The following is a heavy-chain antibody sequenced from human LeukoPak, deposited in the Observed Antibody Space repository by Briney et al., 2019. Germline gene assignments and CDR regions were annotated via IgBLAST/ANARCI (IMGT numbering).Heavy chain of an antibody. CDR2: ISYDGSNK. V-gene: IGHV3-30-3*01. CDR1: GFTFSSYA. J-gene: IGHJ4*02. CDR3: ATSRLWSFGGFDY. D-gene: IGHD3-16*01. Sequence: GGSLRLSCAASGFTFSSYAMHWVRQAPGKGLEWVAVISYDGSNKYYADSVKGRFTISRDNSKNTLYLQMNSLRAEDTAVYYCATSRLWSFGGFDYWGQGTLVTVSS.